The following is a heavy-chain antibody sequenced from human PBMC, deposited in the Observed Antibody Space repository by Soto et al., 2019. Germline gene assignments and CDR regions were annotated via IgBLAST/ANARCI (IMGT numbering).Heavy chain of an antibody. J-gene: IGHJ3*02. CDR2: IYPGDSDT. V-gene: IGHV5-51*01. Sequence: PGESLKISCKISGRAFTSFWVVWVRQMPGRGLEWMGNIYPGDSDTRYTPPFQGQVTISADKSTNTAYLQWHSLQAPDTALYYCAKQADRGALEIWGQGTKVTVSS. D-gene: IGHD3-22*01. CDR1: GRAFTSFW. CDR3: AKQADRGALEI.